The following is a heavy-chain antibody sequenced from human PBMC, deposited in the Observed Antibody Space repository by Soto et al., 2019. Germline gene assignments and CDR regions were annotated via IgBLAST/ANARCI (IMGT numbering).Heavy chain of an antibody. Sequence: QLQLQESGSGLVKPSQTLSLTCAVSGGSISSGGSSWTWIRQPPGKGLEWIGYVYHSGSTYYNPSLKTRVTISVDRSKNQFSLKLTSVTAADTAVYYCARGAVVNFDSWGQGTLVTVSS. CDR3: ARGAVVNFDS. D-gene: IGHD3-22*01. J-gene: IGHJ4*02. V-gene: IGHV4-30-2*01. CDR2: VYHSGST. CDR1: GGSISSGGSS.